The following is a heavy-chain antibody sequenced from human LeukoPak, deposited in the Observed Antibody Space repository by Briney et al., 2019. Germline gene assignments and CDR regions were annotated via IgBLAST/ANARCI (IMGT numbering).Heavy chain of an antibody. CDR2: ISYSGTT. CDR3: ARTLAIVGATYDAFDI. V-gene: IGHV4-61*08. Sequence: PSQTLSLTCTVSGGSISSGDYYWSWIRQPPGKGLEWIGYISYSGTTNSNPSLKSRVTLSVDTSKNELSLKLNSVTAADTAVYYCARTLAIVGATYDAFDIWGQGTMVTVSS. CDR1: GGSISSGDYY. J-gene: IGHJ3*02. D-gene: IGHD1-26*01.